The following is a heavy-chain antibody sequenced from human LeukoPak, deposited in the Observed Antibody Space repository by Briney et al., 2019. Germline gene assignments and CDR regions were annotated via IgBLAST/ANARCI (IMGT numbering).Heavy chain of an antibody. D-gene: IGHD4-23*01. CDR3: ARDRGYGGNPDY. V-gene: IGHV4-61*08. CDR2: IYYSGST. Sequence: SETLSLTCTVSGGSISSGDYYWSWIRQLPGKGLEWIGYIYYSGSTNYNPSLKSRVTISVDTSKNQFSLKLSSVTAADTAVYYCARDRGYGGNPDYWGQGTLVTVSS. CDR1: GGSISSGDYY. J-gene: IGHJ4*02.